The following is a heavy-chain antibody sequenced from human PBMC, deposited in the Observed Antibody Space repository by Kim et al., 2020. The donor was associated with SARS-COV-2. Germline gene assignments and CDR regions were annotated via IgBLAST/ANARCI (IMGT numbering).Heavy chain of an antibody. J-gene: IGHJ5*02. Sequence: GGSLRLSCAASGFTFSSYWMNWIRQAPGKGPEWVANINEGGSEKNYLDSVKGRFTISRDNAKNSVYLQMNSLRGEDTAVYYCARQELTWGQGTLVTASS. CDR1: GFTFSSYW. V-gene: IGHV3-7*01. CDR2: INEGGSEK. CDR3: ARQELT.